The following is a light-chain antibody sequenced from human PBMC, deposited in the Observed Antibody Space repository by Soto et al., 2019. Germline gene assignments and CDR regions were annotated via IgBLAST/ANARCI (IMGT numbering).Light chain of an antibody. V-gene: IGLV2-11*01. CDR1: SSDVGGYNY. Sequence: QSALTQPRSVSGSPGQSVTISCTGTSSDVGGYNYVSWYQQHPGKAPKLMIYDVSKRPSGVPDRFSGSKSGNTASLTISWLQDEDEADYYCCSYAGSSYVFGTGTKLTVL. CDR2: DVS. CDR3: CSYAGSSYV. J-gene: IGLJ1*01.